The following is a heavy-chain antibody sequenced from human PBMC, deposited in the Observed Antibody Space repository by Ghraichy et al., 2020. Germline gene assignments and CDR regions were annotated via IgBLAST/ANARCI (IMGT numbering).Heavy chain of an antibody. V-gene: IGHV3-21*01. D-gene: IGHD5-18*01. Sequence: GSLRLSCAASGFTFSSYSMNWVRQAPGKGLEWVSSISSSSSYIYYADSVKGRFTISRDNAKNSLYLQMNSLRAEDTAVYYCAREGYSYGYLKVGKGADYWGQGTLVTVSS. CDR3: AREGYSYGYLKVGKGADY. CDR1: GFTFSSYS. CDR2: ISSSSSYI. J-gene: IGHJ4*02.